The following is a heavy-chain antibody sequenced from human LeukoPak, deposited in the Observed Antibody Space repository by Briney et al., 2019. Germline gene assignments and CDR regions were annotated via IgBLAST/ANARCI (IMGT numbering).Heavy chain of an antibody. CDR1: GGSISSGGYS. V-gene: IGHV4-30-2*01. Sequence: SETLSLTCAVSGGSISSGGYSWSWIRQPPGKGLEWIGYIYHSGSTYYNPSLKSRVTISVDRSKNQFSLKLSSVTAADTAVYYCARGRVAYCGGDCYSNWFDPWGQGTLVTVSS. CDR2: IYHSGST. D-gene: IGHD2-21*02. J-gene: IGHJ5*02. CDR3: ARGRVAYCGGDCYSNWFDP.